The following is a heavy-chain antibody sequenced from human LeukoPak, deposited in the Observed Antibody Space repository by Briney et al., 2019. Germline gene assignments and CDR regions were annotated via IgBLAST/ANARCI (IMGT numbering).Heavy chain of an antibody. CDR2: INPNSGGT. D-gene: IGHD3-10*01. J-gene: IGHJ4*02. CDR3: ARPSGSRAWDY. CDR1: GCTFTGYY. Sequence: ASVNVSCKASGCTFTGYYMHWVRQPPRQELEWMGWINPNSGGTHYAQKFQGRVTMTRDTSISTAYMELSRLRSDDTAVYYCARPSGSRAWDYWGQGTLVTVSS. V-gene: IGHV1-2*02.